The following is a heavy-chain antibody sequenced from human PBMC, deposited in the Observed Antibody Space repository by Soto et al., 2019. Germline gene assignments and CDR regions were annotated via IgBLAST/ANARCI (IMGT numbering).Heavy chain of an antibody. D-gene: IGHD3-22*01. V-gene: IGHV3-23*01. J-gene: IGHJ1*01. Sequence: GGSLNLSCAPNWIAFHIYAMSWIGKAPGKGLEWVSAISGGGGGTYYADSVKGRFTISRDNSNNTLYLQMSSLRAEDTAVYYCAKCGYDSSGRFLRYFQHWGQGT. CDR1: WIAFHIYA. CDR3: AKCGYDSSGRFLRYFQH. CDR2: ISGGGGGT.